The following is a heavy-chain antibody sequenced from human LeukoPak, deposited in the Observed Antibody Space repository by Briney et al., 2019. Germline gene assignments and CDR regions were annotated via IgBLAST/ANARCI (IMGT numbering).Heavy chain of an antibody. J-gene: IGHJ4*02. CDR3: AVSMVRGVIINYFDY. Sequence: ASVKVSCKASGYTFTSYGISWVRQAPGQGLEWMGWISAYNGNTNHAQKLQGRVTMTTDTSTSTAYMELRSLRSDDTAVYYCAVSMVRGVIINYFDYWGQGTLVTVSS. V-gene: IGHV1-18*01. CDR1: GYTFTSYG. D-gene: IGHD3-10*01. CDR2: ISAYNGNT.